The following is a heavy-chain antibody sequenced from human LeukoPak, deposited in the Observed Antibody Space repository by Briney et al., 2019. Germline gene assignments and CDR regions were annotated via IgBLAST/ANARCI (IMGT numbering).Heavy chain of an antibody. V-gene: IGHV3-74*01. CDR1: GFTFSNYW. CDR3: ASIASAML. CDR2: INTDGAST. J-gene: IGHJ3*01. Sequence: TGGSLRLSCAASGFTFSNYWMHWVRQVPGKGLVWVSRINTDGASTAYADSVKGRFTISRDNAKNTLYLQMNSLRVEDTAVYYCASIASAMLWGQGTMVTVSS. D-gene: IGHD2-15*01.